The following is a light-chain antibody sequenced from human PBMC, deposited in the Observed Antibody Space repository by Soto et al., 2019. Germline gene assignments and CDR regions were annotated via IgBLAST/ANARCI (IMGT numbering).Light chain of an antibody. CDR3: QQFNNYPRT. CDR2: DAS. Sequence: AIQLTQSPSSLSAFVGDRVTITCRASHDISSALAWYQQKPGRAPKLLIYDASKLQSGVPSRFSGSGYGTDFTLTISSLQPEDFATDYCQQFNNYPRTFGQGTKVEIK. CDR1: HDISSA. V-gene: IGKV1D-13*01. J-gene: IGKJ1*01.